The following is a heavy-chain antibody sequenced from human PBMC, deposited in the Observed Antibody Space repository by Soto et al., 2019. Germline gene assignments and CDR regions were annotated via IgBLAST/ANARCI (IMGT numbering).Heavy chain of an antibody. CDR1: GGSISGGYY. D-gene: IGHD3-16*02. Sequence: QVQLQESGPGLVKPSQTLSLTCSVSGGSISGGYYWSWIRQYPGKGLEWIGYIYYTGRTYYNPSLKGRIAISVDPSKNQFSLKLSSVTAADTAMYYCARPMRLGELSLGYWGQGILVTVSS. CDR3: ARPMRLGELSLGY. V-gene: IGHV4-31*03. CDR2: IYYTGRT. J-gene: IGHJ4*02.